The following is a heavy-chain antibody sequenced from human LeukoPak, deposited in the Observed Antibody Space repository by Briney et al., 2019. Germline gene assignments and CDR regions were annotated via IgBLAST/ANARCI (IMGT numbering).Heavy chain of an antibody. CDR3: ARGVAAAGRRNNWFDP. V-gene: IGHV4-4*02. J-gene: IGHJ5*02. D-gene: IGHD6-13*01. CDR1: GDSISSDIW. CDR2: IHHSGGI. Sequence: SGTLSLTCAVSGDSISSDIWWNWVRPPPGKGLEWIGEIHHSGGINYNPSLKSRVTISLDKSKNQFSLELSSVTAADTAVYYCARGVAAAGRRNNWFDPWGQGTLVTVSS.